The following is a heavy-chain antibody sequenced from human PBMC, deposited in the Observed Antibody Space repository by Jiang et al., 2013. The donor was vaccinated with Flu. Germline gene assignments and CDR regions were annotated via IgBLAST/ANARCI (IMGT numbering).Heavy chain of an antibody. CDR2: IYPGDSDT. CDR3: ARDRYSSSWYYYYGMDV. V-gene: IGHV5-51*01. D-gene: IGHD6-13*01. J-gene: IGHJ6*02. CDR1: GYSFTSYW. Sequence: VQLVESGAEVKKPGESLKISCKGSGYSFTSYWIGWVRQMPGKGLEWMGIIYPGDSDTRYSPSFQGQVTISADKSISTAYLQWSSLKASDTAMYYCARDRYSSSWYYYYGMDVWGQGTTVTVSS.